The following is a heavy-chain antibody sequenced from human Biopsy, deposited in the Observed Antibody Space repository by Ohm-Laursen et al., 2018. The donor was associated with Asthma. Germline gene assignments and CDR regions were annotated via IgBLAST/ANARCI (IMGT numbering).Heavy chain of an antibody. V-gene: IGHV3-30*18. Sequence: SLRLSCTATGVSFSTYGMNWVRQAPGKGLEWVAVIGFDGLKKDYADSVKGRFTISRDNSKNTLYLEVTSLRAEDTAVYYCAKGKYKWNDGYYGLDVWGQGTTVTVSS. CDR1: GVSFSTYG. J-gene: IGHJ6*02. CDR2: IGFDGLKK. D-gene: IGHD1-20*01. CDR3: AKGKYKWNDGYYGLDV.